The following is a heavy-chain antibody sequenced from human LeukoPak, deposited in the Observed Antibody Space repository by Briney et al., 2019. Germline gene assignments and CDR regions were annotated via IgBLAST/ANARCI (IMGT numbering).Heavy chain of an antibody. CDR2: INPNSGST. CDR3: ARAYYDSSGYLAGPFDY. J-gene: IGHJ4*02. Sequence: AASVKVSCKASGYTFTSYYMHWVRQAPGQGLEWMGIINPNSGSTSYAQKFQGRVTMTRDTSTSTVYMELSSLRSEDTVVYYCARAYYDSSGYLAGPFDYWGQGTLVTVSS. D-gene: IGHD3-22*01. V-gene: IGHV1-46*01. CDR1: GYTFTSYY.